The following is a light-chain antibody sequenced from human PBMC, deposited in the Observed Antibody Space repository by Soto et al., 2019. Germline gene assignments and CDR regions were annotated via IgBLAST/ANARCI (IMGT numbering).Light chain of an antibody. CDR1: QSLTTDY. CDR3: QQYADSPFT. J-gene: IGKJ3*01. Sequence: EIVLTQSPGTLSLSPGETATLSCRASQSLTTDYLGWYQQKTGQATRLLIYDASSRATGIPDRFSGGGSGTDFSLTISRLEPEDFAVYYCQQYADSPFTFGPGTKVDVK. V-gene: IGKV3-20*01. CDR2: DAS.